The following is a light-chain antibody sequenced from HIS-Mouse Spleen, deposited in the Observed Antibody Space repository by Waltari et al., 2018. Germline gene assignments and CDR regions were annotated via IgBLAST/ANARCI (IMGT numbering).Light chain of an antibody. CDR3: QAWDSSYSV. V-gene: IGLV3-1*01. Sequence: SYELTQPPSVYVAPGQTASITCSGDKWGDKYACWYQQKPGQSPLLVLYQDSKRPSGIPERFSGSNSGNTATLTIRGTQAMDEADYYCQAWDSSYSVFGGGTKLTVL. CDR1: KWGDKY. J-gene: IGLJ2*01. CDR2: QDS.